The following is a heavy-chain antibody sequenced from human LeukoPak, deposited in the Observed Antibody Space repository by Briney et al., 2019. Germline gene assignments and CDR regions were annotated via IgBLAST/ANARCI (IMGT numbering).Heavy chain of an antibody. D-gene: IGHD5-12*01. J-gene: IGHJ4*02. CDR3: ALIVATMGNFDY. CDR1: GFTFSSYA. V-gene: IGHV3-23*01. Sequence: GGSLRLSCAASGFTFSSYAMSWVRQAPGKGLEWVSGISGNGDSTYYADSVKGRFTISRDKSRNTLYLQMNSLGAADTAVYYCALIVATMGNFDYWGQGTLVTVSS. CDR2: ISGNGDST.